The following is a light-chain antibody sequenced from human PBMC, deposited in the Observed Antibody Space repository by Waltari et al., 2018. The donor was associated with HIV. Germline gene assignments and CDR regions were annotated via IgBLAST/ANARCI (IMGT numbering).Light chain of an antibody. V-gene: IGLV2-18*02. CDR1: NSDIGGYDC. CDR2: EVT. CDR3: SSYSATNTVV. Sequence: QSALTQPPSVSGSPGQSVTISSPGTNSDIGGYDCVSWYQQPPGTPPKLLIYEVTNRPSGVPGRFSASKSGTTASLTISGLQAGDEGDYYCSSYSATNTVVFGGGTKLTVL. J-gene: IGLJ2*01.